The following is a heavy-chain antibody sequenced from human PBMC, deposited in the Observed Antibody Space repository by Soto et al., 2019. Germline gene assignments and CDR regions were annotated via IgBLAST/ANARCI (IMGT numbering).Heavy chain of an antibody. CDR1: GFTFSSYG. D-gene: IGHD5-12*01. CDR2: ISGSGVGI. CDR3: AKDRLIFSSLVATARSEWFDP. J-gene: IGHJ5*02. Sequence: EVQLLESGGGLVQPGGSLRLSCAASGFTFSSYGMSWVRQAPGKGLHWVSGISGSGVGIYYADSVKGRFTISRDNSKNTLYLRMNSLRAEDTAVYYCAKDRLIFSSLVATARSEWFDPWSQGTLVSVSS. V-gene: IGHV3-23*01.